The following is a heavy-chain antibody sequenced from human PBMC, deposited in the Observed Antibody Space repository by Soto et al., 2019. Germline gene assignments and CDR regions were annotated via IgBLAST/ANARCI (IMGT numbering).Heavy chain of an antibody. CDR1: GGSIISYY. J-gene: IGHJ4*02. V-gene: IGHV4-59*01. CDR3: AGGDLVRGVMDFDY. Sequence: SETLSLTCTFSGGSIISYYWSWIRQPPGKGLEWIGYIYYSGSTNYNPSLKSRVTISVDTSKNQFSLKLSSVTAADTAVYYCAGGDLVRGVMDFDYWGQGTLLTVSS. D-gene: IGHD3-10*01. CDR2: IYYSGST.